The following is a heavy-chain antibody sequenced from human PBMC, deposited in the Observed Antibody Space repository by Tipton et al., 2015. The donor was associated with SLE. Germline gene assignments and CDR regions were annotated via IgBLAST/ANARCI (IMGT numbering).Heavy chain of an antibody. CDR2: ISYDGSIQ. J-gene: IGHJ6*02. CDR1: RFSFSTYA. D-gene: IGHD1-1*01. CDR3: VRLLYNFEANYYYGMDV. Sequence: SLRLSCAASRFSFSTYAMHWVRQAPGKGPDWVAVISYDGSIQNYADSVKGRFTISRDNSQNTLYLQMNSLRPEDTAVYYCVRLLYNFEANYYYGMDVWGQGTPVTVSS. V-gene: IGHV3-30-3*01.